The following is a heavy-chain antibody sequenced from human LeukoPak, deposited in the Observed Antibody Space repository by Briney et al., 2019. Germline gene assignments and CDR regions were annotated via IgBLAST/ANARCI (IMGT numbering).Heavy chain of an antibody. J-gene: IGHJ4*02. CDR3: ATDRRVAGIRYFDY. CDR2: FDPEDGVT. D-gene: IGHD6-19*01. V-gene: IGHV1-24*01. Sequence: ASVKVSCKASGYTLTELSMHWVRQAPGKGLEWMGGFDPEDGVTIYAQKFQGRVTMTEDTSTDTAYMELSSLRSEDTAVYYCATDRRVAGIRYFDYWGQGTLVTVSS. CDR1: GYTLTELS.